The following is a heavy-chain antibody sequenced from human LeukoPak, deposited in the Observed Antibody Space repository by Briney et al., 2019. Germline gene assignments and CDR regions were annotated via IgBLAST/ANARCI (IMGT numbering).Heavy chain of an antibody. CDR3: ATQRGSYLWGTDFDY. CDR1: GYTFTGYY. J-gene: IGHJ4*02. V-gene: IGHV1-2*02. D-gene: IGHD3-16*01. CDR2: INPNSGDT. Sequence: GASVKVSCKASGYTFTGYYIHWVRQAPGQGLDWMGWINPNSGDTKYAQKFQGRVTMTRDTSISTAYMELSRLRSDDTAVYYCATQRGSYLWGTDFDYWGQGTLVTVSS.